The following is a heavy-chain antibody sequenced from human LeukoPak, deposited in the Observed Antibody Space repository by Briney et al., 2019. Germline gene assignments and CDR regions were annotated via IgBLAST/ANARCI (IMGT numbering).Heavy chain of an antibody. Sequence: PGGSLRLSYAASGLTFKNAWMSWVRQAPGKGREWVGRIRSRSAGGTTDYGATVKGRFTISRDDSKNTLYLQMNSLKTEDTAVYYCSTGGGTHDYWGQGTLVTVSS. V-gene: IGHV3-15*01. D-gene: IGHD2-15*01. CDR1: GLTFKNAW. CDR3: STGGGTHDY. CDR2: IRSRSAGGTT. J-gene: IGHJ4*02.